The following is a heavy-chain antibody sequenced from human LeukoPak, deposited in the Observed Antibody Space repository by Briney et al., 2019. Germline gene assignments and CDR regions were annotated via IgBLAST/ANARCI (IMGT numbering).Heavy chain of an antibody. Sequence: GGSLRLSCAASGFTFSSYGVHWVRQAPGKGLEWVAFIRSDGSNKYYADSVKGRFTISRDNSNTVYLQMNSLRAEDTAVYFCARGLHDLWRGHMGYWGQGTLVTVSS. V-gene: IGHV3-30*02. D-gene: IGHD3-3*01. J-gene: IGHJ4*02. CDR2: IRSDGSNK. CDR1: GFTFSSYG. CDR3: ARGLHDLWRGHMGY.